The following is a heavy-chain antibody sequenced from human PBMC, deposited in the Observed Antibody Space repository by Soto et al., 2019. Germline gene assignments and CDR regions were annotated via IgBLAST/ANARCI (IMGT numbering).Heavy chain of an antibody. V-gene: IGHV1-69*13. J-gene: IGHJ5*02. Sequence: ASVKVSCKASGGTFSSYAISWVRQAPGQGLEWMGGIIPLFGTANYAQKFQGRVTIAADEATSTAYMELRRLRSEDTAVYYCARSITGAKFNWFDPWGQGTLVTVSS. CDR1: GGTFSSYA. CDR2: IIPLFGTA. D-gene: IGHD1-20*01. CDR3: ARSITGAKFNWFDP.